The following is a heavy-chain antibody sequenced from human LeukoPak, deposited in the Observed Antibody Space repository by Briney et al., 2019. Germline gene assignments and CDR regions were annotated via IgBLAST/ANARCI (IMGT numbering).Heavy chain of an antibody. V-gene: IGHV1-69*04. Sequence: TSVKVSCKASGGTFSSYAISWVRQAPGQGLEWMGRIIPILGLVNYAQKFQGRVTITADKSTSTAYMELSSLRSEDTAVYYCAREPPPRIAVAGTTIPLNWGQGTLVTVSS. D-gene: IGHD6-19*01. J-gene: IGHJ4*02. CDR1: GGTFSSYA. CDR2: IIPILGLV. CDR3: AREPPPRIAVAGTTIPLN.